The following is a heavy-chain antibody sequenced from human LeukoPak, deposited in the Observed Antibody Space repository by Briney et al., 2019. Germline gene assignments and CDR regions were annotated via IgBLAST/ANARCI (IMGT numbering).Heavy chain of an antibody. CDR1: GGSIIGYH. D-gene: IGHD3-10*01. CDR3: ARAHDRVSAFDY. Sequence: SETLSLTCTVSGGSIIGYHWSWIRQSPRQGLEWIGYIYYTGTTDYYPSLKSRLTMSMDTPKSQFSLELTSVTAADTAVYYCARAHDRVSAFDYWGQGTQVTVSS. V-gene: IGHV4-59*01. J-gene: IGHJ4*02. CDR2: IYYTGTT.